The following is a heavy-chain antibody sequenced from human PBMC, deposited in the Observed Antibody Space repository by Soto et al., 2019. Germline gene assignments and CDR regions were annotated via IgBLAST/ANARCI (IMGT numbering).Heavy chain of an antibody. CDR3: TTGPTVGAVAGRYYYYGMDV. J-gene: IGHJ6*02. CDR1: GLPFYNAW. CDR2: IKSKTDGGTT. D-gene: IGHD6-19*01. V-gene: IGHV3-15*07. Sequence: PGGSMRLSCAASGLPFYNAWMNWVRQDPGKGLEWVGRIKSKTDGGTTDYAAPVKGRFTISRDDSKNTLYLQMNSLKTEDTAVYYCTTGPTVGAVAGRYYYYGMDVWGQGTTVTVSS.